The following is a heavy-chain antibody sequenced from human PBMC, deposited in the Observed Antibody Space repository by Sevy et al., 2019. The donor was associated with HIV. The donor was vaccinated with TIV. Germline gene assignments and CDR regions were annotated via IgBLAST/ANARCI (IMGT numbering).Heavy chain of an antibody. CDR2: IIPIFGTP. CDR3: AREGGVATTGDHDAFDI. D-gene: IGHD7-27*01. J-gene: IGHJ3*02. CDR1: GDTFSTYG. Sequence: ASVKVSCKASGDTFSTYGLSWVRQAPGQGLEWMGGIIPIFGTPNYAQKFQGRVTITPDESASTAYMELSSLRLEDTALYYCAREGGVATTGDHDAFDIWGHGTLVTVSS. V-gene: IGHV1-69*13.